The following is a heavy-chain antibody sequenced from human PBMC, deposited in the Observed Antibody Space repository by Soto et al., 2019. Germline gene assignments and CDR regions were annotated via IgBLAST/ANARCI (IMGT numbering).Heavy chain of an antibody. CDR2: IIPIFGTA. CDR1: GGTFSSYA. J-gene: IGHJ6*02. CDR3: ARSNNFIVVVPAAEKTDYYYYGMDV. D-gene: IGHD2-2*01. V-gene: IGHV1-69*01. Sequence: QVRLVQSGAEVKKPGSSVKVSCKASGGTFSSYAISWVRQAPGQGLEWMGGIIPIFGTANYAQKFQGRVTITADESTSTAYMELSSLRSEDTAVYYCARSNNFIVVVPAAEKTDYYYYGMDVWGQGTTVTVSS.